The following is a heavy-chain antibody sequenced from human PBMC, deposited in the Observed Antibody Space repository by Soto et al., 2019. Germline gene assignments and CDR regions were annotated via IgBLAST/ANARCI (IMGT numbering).Heavy chain of an antibody. Sequence: GGSLRLSCAASGFTFSSYGMHWVRQAPGKGLEWVAVISYDGSNKYYADSVKGRFTISRDNSKNTLYLQMNSLRAEDTAVYYCAKDPQYYDFWSGDYYFDYWGQGTLVTVSS. J-gene: IGHJ4*02. CDR2: ISYDGSNK. D-gene: IGHD3-3*01. CDR3: AKDPQYYDFWSGDYYFDY. CDR1: GFTFSSYG. V-gene: IGHV3-30*18.